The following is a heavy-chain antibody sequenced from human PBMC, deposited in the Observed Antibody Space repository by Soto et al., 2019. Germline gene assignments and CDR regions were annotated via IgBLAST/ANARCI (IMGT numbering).Heavy chain of an antibody. CDR2: IRSKANSYAT. D-gene: IGHD6-19*01. V-gene: IGHV3-73*01. CDR1: GFTFSGSA. Sequence: GGSLRLSCAASGFTFSGSAMHWVRQASGKGLEWVGRIRSKANSYATAYAASVKGRFTISRDDSKNTAYLQMNSLKTEDTAVYYCTMSSSGWYGAFDYWGQGPLVTVYS. CDR3: TMSSSGWYGAFDY. J-gene: IGHJ4*02.